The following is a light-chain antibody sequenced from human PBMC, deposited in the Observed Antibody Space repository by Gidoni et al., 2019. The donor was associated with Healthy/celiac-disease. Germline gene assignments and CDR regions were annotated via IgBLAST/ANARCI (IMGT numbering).Light chain of an antibody. V-gene: IGLV2-14*03. CDR2: DVI. CDR1: SSDVGGYNF. Sequence: QSALTQPATVSGSPGPSITISCTGTSSDVGGYNFVSWYQQHPGKAPKLMIFDVINRPSGVSNRFSGSKSGNTASLTISGLQAEDEADYYCCSYTRSSTLVFGGGTKLTVL. J-gene: IGLJ3*02. CDR3: CSYTRSSTLV.